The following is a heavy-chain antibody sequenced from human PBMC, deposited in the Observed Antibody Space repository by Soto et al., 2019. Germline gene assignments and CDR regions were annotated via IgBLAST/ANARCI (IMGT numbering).Heavy chain of an antibody. CDR2: IYHSGGT. V-gene: IGHV4-4*02. D-gene: IGHD3-10*01. J-gene: IGHJ4*02. Sequence: SETLSLTCAVSGGSISSSNWWSWVRQPPGKGLEWIGEIYHSGGTNYNPSLKSRVTISVDKSKNQFSLKLSSVTAADTAVYYCARDTDYVVRGVIHTAFDYWGQGTLVTVSS. CDR1: GGSISSSNW. CDR3: ARDTDYVVRGVIHTAFDY.